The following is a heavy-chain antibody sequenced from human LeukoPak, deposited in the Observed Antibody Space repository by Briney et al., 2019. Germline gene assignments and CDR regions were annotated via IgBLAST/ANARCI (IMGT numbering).Heavy chain of an antibody. V-gene: IGHV4-30-4*01. CDR3: ARAQPIPSSPSFDY. Sequence: SETLSLTCTVSGGSISSGDYYWSWIRQPPGKGLEWIGYIYYSGSTYYNPSLKSRVTISVDTSKNQFSLKLSSVTAADTAVYYCARAQPIPSSPSFDYWGQGTLVTVSS. J-gene: IGHJ4*02. CDR2: IYYSGST. CDR1: GGSISSGDYY.